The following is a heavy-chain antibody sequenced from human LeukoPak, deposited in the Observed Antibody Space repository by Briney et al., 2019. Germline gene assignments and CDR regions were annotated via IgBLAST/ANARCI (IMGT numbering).Heavy chain of an antibody. CDR1: GDYW. V-gene: IGHV3-7*05. CDR2: IKQDGSEK. Sequence: GRSLRLSCAASGDYWMSWVRQAPGKGLEWVANIKQDGSEKYYVDSVKGRFTISRDNAKNSLYLQMNSLRAEDTAVYYCAGSSGWARYFDYWGQGTLVTVSS. CDR3: AGSSGWARYFDY. J-gene: IGHJ4*02. D-gene: IGHD6-19*01.